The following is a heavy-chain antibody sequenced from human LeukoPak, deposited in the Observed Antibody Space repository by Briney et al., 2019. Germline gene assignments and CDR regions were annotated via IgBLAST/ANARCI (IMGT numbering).Heavy chain of an antibody. D-gene: IGHD3-10*01. J-gene: IGHJ4*02. V-gene: IGHV4-39*07. CDR1: GGSISSSSYY. CDR2: IYYSGST. CDR3: ARARELLWFGERYYFDY. Sequence: SETLSLTCTVSGGSISSSSYYWGWIRQPPGKGLEWIGSIYYSGSTYYNPSLKSRVTISVDTSKNQFSLKLSSVTAADTAVYYCARARELLWFGERYYFDYWGQGTLVTVSS.